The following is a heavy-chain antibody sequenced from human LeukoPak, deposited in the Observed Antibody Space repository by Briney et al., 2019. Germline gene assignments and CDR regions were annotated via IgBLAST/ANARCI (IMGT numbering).Heavy chain of an antibody. CDR1: GFTFSSYS. V-gene: IGHV3-21*01. Sequence: PGGSLRLSCAASGFTFSSYSMNWVRQAPGKGLEWVSSISTSSSYIYYADSVKGRFIISRDNARNSLYLQMNSLRAEDTAVYYCARAGTYSNYAKALNYFDYWGQGTLVTVSS. D-gene: IGHD4-11*01. J-gene: IGHJ4*02. CDR3: ARAGTYSNYAKALNYFDY. CDR2: ISTSSSYI.